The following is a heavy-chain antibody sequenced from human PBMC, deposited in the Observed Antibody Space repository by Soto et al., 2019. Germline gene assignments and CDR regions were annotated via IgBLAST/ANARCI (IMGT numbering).Heavy chain of an antibody. J-gene: IGHJ5*02. CDR1: GGSISISSYY. V-gene: IGHV4-39*01. CDR2: IYYSGST. Sequence: QLQLQESGPGLVKPSETLSLTCTVSGGSISISSYYWGWIRQPPGKGLEWIGSIYYSGSTYYNPSLKCRVIISVDTSKNQFSLKLSSMTAADTAAYYCARRGRYCSGGSCYEDGFDPWGQGTLVTVSS. CDR3: ARRGRYCSGGSCYEDGFDP. D-gene: IGHD2-15*01.